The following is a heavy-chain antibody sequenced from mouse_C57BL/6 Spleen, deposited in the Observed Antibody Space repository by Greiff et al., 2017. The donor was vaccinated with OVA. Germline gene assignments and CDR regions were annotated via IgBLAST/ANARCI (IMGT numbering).Heavy chain of an antibody. J-gene: IGHJ1*03. Sequence: QVQLQQSGAELVKPGASVKISCKASGFAFSSYWMHWVKPRPGKGLEWVGQIYPGDGDTNYNGKFKGKATLTADKSSSTAYMQLSSLTSEDSAVYFCARSGEYDVGWYFDVWGTGTTVTVSS. CDR3: ARSGEYDVGWYFDV. V-gene: IGHV1-80*01. D-gene: IGHD2-14*01. CDR2: IYPGDGDT. CDR1: GFAFSSYW.